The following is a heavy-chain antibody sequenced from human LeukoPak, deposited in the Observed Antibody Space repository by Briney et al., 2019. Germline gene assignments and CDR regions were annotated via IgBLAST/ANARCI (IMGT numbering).Heavy chain of an antibody. D-gene: IGHD1-26*01. J-gene: IGHJ4*02. CDR2: ISSNGGST. Sequence: GGSLRLSCAASGFTFSSYAMHWVRQAPGKGLEYVSAISSNGGSTYYANSVKGRFTISRDNSKNTLYLQMGGLRAEDMAVYYCARGGPIVGATRALDYWGQGTLVTVSS. CDR1: GFTFSSYA. CDR3: ARGGPIVGATRALDY. V-gene: IGHV3-64*01.